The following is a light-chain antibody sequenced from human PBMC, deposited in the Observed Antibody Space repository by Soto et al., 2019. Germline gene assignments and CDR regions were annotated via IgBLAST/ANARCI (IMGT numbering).Light chain of an antibody. CDR3: HQYGSS. V-gene: IGKV3-20*01. Sequence: EIVLTQSPGTLSLSPGERATLSCRASQSVSSSYLAWYQQKPGQAPRLLIYGASSRATGIPDRFSGSGSGTEFTLTISRLEPEDFAVYYCHQYGSSFGQGTKLENK. CDR1: QSVSSSY. CDR2: GAS. J-gene: IGKJ2*01.